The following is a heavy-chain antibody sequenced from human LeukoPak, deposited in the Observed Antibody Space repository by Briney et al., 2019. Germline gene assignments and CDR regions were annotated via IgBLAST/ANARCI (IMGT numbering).Heavy chain of an antibody. CDR2: ISGSGGST. D-gene: IGHD3-16*01. Sequence: PRGSLRLSCAASGFTFSSYATSWVRQAPGKRLESVSAISGSGGSTYFEDSVKGRFTISRDNYKNTLYLQMNSLRAEDTAVYYCAKDRGGGDWGQGTLVTVSS. CDR1: GFTFSSYA. V-gene: IGHV3-23*01. CDR3: AKDRGGGD. J-gene: IGHJ4*02.